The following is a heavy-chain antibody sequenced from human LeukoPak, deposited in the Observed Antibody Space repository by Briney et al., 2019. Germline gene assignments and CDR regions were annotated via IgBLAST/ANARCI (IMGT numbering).Heavy chain of an antibody. CDR1: GFTFNDAW. CDR3: TTRKNGYYYGSGSYSYYFDY. Sequence: GGSLRLSCVASGFTFNDAWMTWVRRAPGKGLEWVGRIKNRADGGTTDYAAPVKGRFTISRDDSKNTLYLQMNSLKIEDTAVYYCTTRKNGYYYGSGSYSYYFDYWGQGTLVTVSS. CDR2: IKNRADGGTT. D-gene: IGHD3-10*01. V-gene: IGHV3-15*01. J-gene: IGHJ4*02.